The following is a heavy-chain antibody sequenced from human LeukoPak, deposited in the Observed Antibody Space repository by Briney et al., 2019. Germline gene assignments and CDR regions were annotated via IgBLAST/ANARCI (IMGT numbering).Heavy chain of an antibody. CDR3: TRDGPEVFFQD. D-gene: IGHD1-14*01. V-gene: IGHV1-18*01. J-gene: IGHJ1*01. CDR2: IHPNNGRT. Sequence: ASVKVSCKDSGFTFITHCLCWVRQAPGQGLEGMGWIHPNNGRTDYAQKFQGRVTMTTDKLTTTVYLELRRLRSDDTAVYYCTRDGPEVFFQDWGQGTLVTVSS. CDR1: GFTFITHC.